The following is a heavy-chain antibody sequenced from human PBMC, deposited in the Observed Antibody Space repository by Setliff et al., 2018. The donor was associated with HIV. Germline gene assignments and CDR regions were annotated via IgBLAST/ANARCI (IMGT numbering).Heavy chain of an antibody. CDR2: IHYSGST. V-gene: IGHV4-59*02. CDR1: GGSVTSYL. Sequence: KPSETLSLTCSISGGSVTSYLWHWFRQPPGKGLEWIGYIHYSGSTKYNSSLKRRVTMSIDTSKNQFSLKLSSATAADTAIYYCARVDRVESAFDIWGQGAMVTVSS. CDR3: ARVDRVESAFDI. J-gene: IGHJ3*02. D-gene: IGHD2-15*01.